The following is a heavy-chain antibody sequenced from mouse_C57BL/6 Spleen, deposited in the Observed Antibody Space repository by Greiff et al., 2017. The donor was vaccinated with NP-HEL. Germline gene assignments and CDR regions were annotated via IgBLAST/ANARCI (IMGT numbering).Heavy chain of an antibody. V-gene: IGHV1-64*01. J-gene: IGHJ3*01. D-gene: IGHD1-1*01. CDR2: IHPNSGST. Sequence: QVQLQQPGAELVKPGASVKLSCKASGYTFTSYWMHWVKQRPGQGLEWIGMIHPNSGSTNYNEKFKSKATLTVDKSSSTAYMQLSSLTSEDSAVYYCARYYGSSYEVAYWGQGTLVTVSA. CDR1: GYTFTSYW. CDR3: ARYYGSSYEVAY.